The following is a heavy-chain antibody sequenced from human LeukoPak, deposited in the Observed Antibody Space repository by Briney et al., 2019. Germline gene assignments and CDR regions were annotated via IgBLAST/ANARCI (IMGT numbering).Heavy chain of an antibody. CDR1: GFTFSSYE. J-gene: IGHJ6*04. CDR3: ARDQLQYYYGMDV. Sequence: GGSLRLSCAASGFTFSSYEMNWARQAPGKGLEWVSYISSSGSTIYYADSVKGRFTISRDNAKNSLYLQMNSLRAEDTAVYYCARDQLQYYYGMDVWGKGTTVTVSS. V-gene: IGHV3-48*03. D-gene: IGHD1-1*01. CDR2: ISSSGSTI.